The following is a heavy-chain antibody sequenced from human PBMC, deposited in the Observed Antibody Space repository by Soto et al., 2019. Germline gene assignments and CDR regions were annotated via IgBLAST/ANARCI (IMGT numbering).Heavy chain of an antibody. Sequence: XSVKVSCKASVYTFTGYYMHWVRQAPGQGLEWMGWINPNSGGTNYAQKFQGWVTMTRDTSISTAYMELSRLRSDDTAVYYCARDPPLSKRLETAISRFDHWGQGPLVTVSS. D-gene: IGHD5-18*01. CDR2: INPNSGGT. V-gene: IGHV1-2*04. CDR1: VYTFTGYY. CDR3: ARDPPLSKRLETAISRFDH. J-gene: IGHJ5*02.